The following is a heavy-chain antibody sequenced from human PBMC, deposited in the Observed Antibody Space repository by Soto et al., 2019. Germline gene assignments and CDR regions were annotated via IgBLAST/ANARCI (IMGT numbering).Heavy chain of an antibody. CDR2: IYYSGST. CDR1: GGSISRGGYY. CDR3: ARDSVKAAPRTDLRGYQVDAFDI. J-gene: IGHJ3*02. D-gene: IGHD6-6*01. Sequence: PSEALSLTCTVSGGSISRGGYYWSWIRQHPGKGLEWIGYIYYSGSTYYNPPLKSRVTISVDTSKNQFSLKLSSVTAADTAVYYCARDSVKAAPRTDLRGYQVDAFDIWGQGKMVTVSS. V-gene: IGHV4-31*03.